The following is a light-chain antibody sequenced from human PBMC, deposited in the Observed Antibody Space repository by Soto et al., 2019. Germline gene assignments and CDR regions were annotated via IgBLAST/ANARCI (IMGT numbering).Light chain of an antibody. Sequence: DIQMTQSPSTLSASVGDRVTITCRASQSVDTCLAWYQQKPGKAPHLLLYKASSLETGVPSRFSGSGSVTEFTLPISSLQPDDFATDCFQQFYRYPWTFGQGTKVEIK. CDR3: QQFYRYPWT. J-gene: IGKJ1*01. CDR2: KAS. V-gene: IGKV1-5*03. CDR1: QSVDTC.